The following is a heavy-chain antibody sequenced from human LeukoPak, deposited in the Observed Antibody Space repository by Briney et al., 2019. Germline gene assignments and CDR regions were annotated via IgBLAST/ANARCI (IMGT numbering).Heavy chain of an antibody. J-gene: IGHJ4*02. V-gene: IGHV1-18*01. CDR3: ARDRCTNGVCCCDADY. CDR1: GYTFTSYG. Sequence: ASVKVSCKASGYTFTSYGISWVRQAPGQGLEWMGWISAYNGNTNYAQKLQGRVTMTTDTSTSTAYMELRSLRSDDTAVYYCARDRCTNGVCCCDADYGGQGTLVTVSS. D-gene: IGHD2-8*01. CDR2: ISAYNGNT.